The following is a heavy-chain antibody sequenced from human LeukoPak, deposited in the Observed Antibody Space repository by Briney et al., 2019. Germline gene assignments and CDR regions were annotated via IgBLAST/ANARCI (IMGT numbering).Heavy chain of an antibody. V-gene: IGHV3-23*01. D-gene: IGHD5-24*01. CDR1: GFTFSSYA. CDR3: TKHRGWVATRLFDY. J-gene: IGHJ4*02. CDR2: ISGSGDST. Sequence: GGSLRLSCAASGFTFSSYAMHWVRQAPGKGLEWVSGISGSGDSTYYADSVKGRFTISRDNSKNTLYLQMNSLRAEDTAIYYCTKHRGWVATRLFDYWGQGTLVTVSS.